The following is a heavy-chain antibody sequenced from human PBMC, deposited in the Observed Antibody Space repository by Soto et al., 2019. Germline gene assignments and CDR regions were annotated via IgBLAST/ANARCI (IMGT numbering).Heavy chain of an antibody. J-gene: IGHJ5*02. D-gene: IGHD2-15*01. CDR2: IYDDGSA. CDR3: ARDKYCSGGSCRKNWFDP. CDR1: GGSISSSY. V-gene: IGHV4-59*01. Sequence: LSLTCTVSGGSISSSYWSWIRQPPGKGLEWLAYIYDDGSANYNPSLKSRATISLDMSKNQFSLKLTSVTAADTAVYYCARDKYCSGGSCRKNWFDPWGQGTLVTVSS.